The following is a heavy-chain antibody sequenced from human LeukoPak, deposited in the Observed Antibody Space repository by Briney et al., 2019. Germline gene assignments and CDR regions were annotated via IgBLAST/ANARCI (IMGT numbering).Heavy chain of an antibody. V-gene: IGHV1-18*01. CDR2: ISAYNGNT. D-gene: IGHD3-22*01. Sequence: ASVKVSCKASGYTFTSYGISWVRQAPGQGLEWMGWISAYNGNTNYAQKLQGRVTMTTDTCTSTAYMELRRLSSEDTAVYYCARGSYYDSSGYGYVDPWGQGTLVTVSS. J-gene: IGHJ5*02. CDR1: GYTFTSYG. CDR3: ARGSYYDSSGYGYVDP.